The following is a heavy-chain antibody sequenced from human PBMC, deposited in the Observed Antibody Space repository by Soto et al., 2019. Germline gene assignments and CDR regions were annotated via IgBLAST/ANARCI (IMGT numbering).Heavy chain of an antibody. D-gene: IGHD3-10*01. Sequence: GGSLRLSCAAYGFTFSNYDMHWVRQVRGKDLEWVSTVKTTGATFYPDSVQGRFTVSREDAENSMYLQMNRLRAEDTAVYYCAREGSPFDYRGQGAPVTVSS. CDR2: VKTTGAT. CDR1: GFTFSNYD. CDR3: AREGSPFDY. V-gene: IGHV3-13*01. J-gene: IGHJ4*02.